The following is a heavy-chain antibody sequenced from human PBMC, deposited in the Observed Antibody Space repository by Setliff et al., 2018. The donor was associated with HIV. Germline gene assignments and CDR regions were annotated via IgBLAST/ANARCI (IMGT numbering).Heavy chain of an antibody. Sequence: GASVKVSCKASGYTFTSYYMHWVRQAPGQGLEWMGIINPSGGSTSYAQKFQGRVTMTRDTSTSTVYMELRSLRSDDTAVYYCGRVPYRSAWFSGGHNPFDDWGQGTMVTVSS. CDR2: INPSGGST. V-gene: IGHV1-46*01. J-gene: IGHJ3*01. CDR1: GYTFTSYY. D-gene: IGHD6-19*01. CDR3: GRVPYRSAWFSGGHNPFDD.